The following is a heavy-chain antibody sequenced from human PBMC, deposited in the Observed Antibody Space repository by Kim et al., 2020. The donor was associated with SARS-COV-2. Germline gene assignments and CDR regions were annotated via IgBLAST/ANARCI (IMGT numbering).Heavy chain of an antibody. CDR2: INHSGST. D-gene: IGHD3-9*01. V-gene: IGHV4-34*01. CDR1: GGSFSGYY. CDR3: ARGPSSYDILTGYYNKAFDI. Sequence: SETLSLTCAVYGGSFSGYYWSWIRQPPGKGLEWIGEINHSGSTNYNPSLKSRVTISVDTSKNQFSLKLSSVTAADTAVYYCARGPSSYDILTGYYNKAFDIWGQGTMVTVSS. J-gene: IGHJ3*02.